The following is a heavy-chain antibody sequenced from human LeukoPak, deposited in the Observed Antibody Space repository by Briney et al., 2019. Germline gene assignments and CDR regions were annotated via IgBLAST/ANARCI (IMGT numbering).Heavy chain of an antibody. J-gene: IGHJ5*02. CDR1: GDSISNGGSISNGGHY. CDR2: IYHSGNT. D-gene: IGHD4-17*01. CDR3: ATVTTGPQGFDP. V-gene: IGHV4-31*03. Sequence: SQTLSLTCTVSGDSISNGGSISNGGHYWSWIRQFPGKGLEWIGYIYHSGNTYYNPSLKSRVTISVDRSKNQFSLKLSSVTAADTAVYYCATVTTGPQGFDPWGQGTLVTVSS.